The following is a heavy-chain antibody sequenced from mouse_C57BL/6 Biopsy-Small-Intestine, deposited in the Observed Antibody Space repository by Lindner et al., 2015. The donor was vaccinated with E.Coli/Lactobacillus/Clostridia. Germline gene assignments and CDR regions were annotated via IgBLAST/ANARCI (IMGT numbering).Heavy chain of an antibody. CDR3: ARWGGLLGAFDY. CDR2: INPYNGDT. CDR1: GYSFTGYF. Sequence: VQLQESGPDLVKPGASVRMSCKASGYSFTGYFMNWVKQSHGKSLEWIGRINPYNGDTFYNQKFKGKATITVDKASSTAHMELRSLTSEDSAVYYCARWGGLLGAFDYWGQGTTLTVSS. V-gene: IGHV1-20*01. J-gene: IGHJ2*01.